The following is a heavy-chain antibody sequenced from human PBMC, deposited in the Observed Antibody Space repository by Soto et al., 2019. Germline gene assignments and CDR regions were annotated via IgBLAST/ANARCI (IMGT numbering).Heavy chain of an antibody. CDR2: ISGYNGNT. CDR1: GYTFTSYG. D-gene: IGHD3-9*01. V-gene: IGHV1-18*01. CDR3: ARSDQYFDWLPQSPYYFDY. Sequence: ASVKVSCKASGYTFTSYGISWVRQAPGQRLEWMGWISGYNGNTKYAQKLQGRVTMTTDTSTSTAYMELRSLRSDDTAVYYCARSDQYFDWLPQSPYYFDYWGQGTLVTVSS. J-gene: IGHJ4*02.